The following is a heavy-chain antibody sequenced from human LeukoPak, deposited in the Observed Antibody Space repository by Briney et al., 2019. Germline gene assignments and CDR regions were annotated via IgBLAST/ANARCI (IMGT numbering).Heavy chain of an antibody. CDR3: ARVGYYYDSEGDY. D-gene: IGHD3-22*01. J-gene: IGHJ4*02. V-gene: IGHV1-2*02. CDR2: INPNRGGT. Sequence: ASVKVSCKASGYTFTGYYMHWVRQAPGQGLEWMGWINPNRGGTNYAQKFQGRVTMTRDTSISTAYMELSRLRSDDTAVYYCARVGYYYDSEGDYWGQGTLVTVSS. CDR1: GYTFTGYY.